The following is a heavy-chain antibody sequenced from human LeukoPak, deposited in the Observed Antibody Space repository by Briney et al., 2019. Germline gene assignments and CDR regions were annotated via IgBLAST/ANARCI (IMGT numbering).Heavy chain of an antibody. V-gene: IGHV4-39*06. J-gene: IGHJ4*02. CDR3: ARVPTVTFFDY. D-gene: IGHD4-17*01. CDR2: IYYRGST. CDR1: GGSISSSSYY. Sequence: SETLSLTCTVSGGSISSSSYYWGWIRQPPGKGLEWIGTIYYRGSTYYNPSLKSRVTISVDTSKNQFPLKLSSVTAADTAVYYCARVPTVTFFDYWGQGTLITVSS.